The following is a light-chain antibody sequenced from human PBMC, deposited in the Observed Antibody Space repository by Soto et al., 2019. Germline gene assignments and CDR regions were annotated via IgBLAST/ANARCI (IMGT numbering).Light chain of an antibody. CDR2: QDS. J-gene: IGLJ1*01. CDR3: QAWDSSGNV. V-gene: IGLV3-1*01. Sequence: SYELTQPPSVSVSPGQTASITCSGDKLGDKYARWYQQKPGQSPVLVIYQDSKRPSGIPERFSGSNSGNTATLTISGTQAMDEADYYCQAWDSSGNVFGTGTKLTVL. CDR1: KLGDKY.